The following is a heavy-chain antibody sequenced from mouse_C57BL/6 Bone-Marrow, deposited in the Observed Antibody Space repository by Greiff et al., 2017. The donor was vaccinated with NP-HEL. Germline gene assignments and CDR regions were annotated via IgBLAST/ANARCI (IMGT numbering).Heavy chain of an antibody. V-gene: IGHV1-19*01. Sequence: VQLKESGPVLVKPGASVKMSCKASGYTFTDYYMNWVKQSHGKSLEWIGVINPYNGGTSYNQKFKCKATLTVDTSSSTAYMELNSLTSEDSAVYYCARWLLFDYWGQGTTLTVSS. J-gene: IGHJ2*01. CDR1: GYTFTDYY. CDR3: ARWLLFDY. CDR2: INPYNGGT. D-gene: IGHD2-3*01.